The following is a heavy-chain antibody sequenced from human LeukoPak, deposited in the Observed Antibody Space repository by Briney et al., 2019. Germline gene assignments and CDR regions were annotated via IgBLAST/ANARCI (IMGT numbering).Heavy chain of an antibody. Sequence: PGGSLRLYCAASGFAFSSYWMTWVRQAPGKGLEWVANIKPDGSGKNYVDSVKGRFTISRDNAKNSLYLQMKGLRVEDTAVYYCSSQPAVLDLDCWGQGALVTVSS. CDR1: GFAFSSYW. CDR3: SSQPAVLDLDC. V-gene: IGHV3-7*01. D-gene: IGHD6-19*01. CDR2: IKPDGSGK. J-gene: IGHJ4*02.